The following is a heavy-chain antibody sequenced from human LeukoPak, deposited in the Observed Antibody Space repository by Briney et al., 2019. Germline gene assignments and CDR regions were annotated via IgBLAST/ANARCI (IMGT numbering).Heavy chain of an antibody. D-gene: IGHD5-18*01. CDR2: IYYSGST. CDR1: GGSISSGDYY. J-gene: IGHJ6*02. CDR3: ARVGTIQLWSNTDGMDV. V-gene: IGHV4-31*03. Sequence: PSETLSLTCTVSGGSISSGDYYWSWIRQHPGKGLEWIGYIYYSGSTYYNPSLKSRVTISVDTSKNQFSLKLSSVTAADTAVYYCARVGTIQLWSNTDGMDVWGQGTTVTVSS.